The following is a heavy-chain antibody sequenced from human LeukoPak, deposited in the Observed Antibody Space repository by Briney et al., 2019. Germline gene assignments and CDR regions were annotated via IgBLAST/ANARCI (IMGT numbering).Heavy chain of an antibody. V-gene: IGHV1-18*04. Sequence: GASVKVSCKASGYTFTGYYMHWVRQAPGQGLEWMGWISAYNGNTNYAQKLQGRVTMTTDTSTSTAYMELRSLRSDDTAVYYCARTTYYDFWSGYYPFDYWGQGTLVTVSS. CDR3: ARTTYYDFWSGYYPFDY. J-gene: IGHJ4*02. CDR1: GYTFTGYY. CDR2: ISAYNGNT. D-gene: IGHD3-3*01.